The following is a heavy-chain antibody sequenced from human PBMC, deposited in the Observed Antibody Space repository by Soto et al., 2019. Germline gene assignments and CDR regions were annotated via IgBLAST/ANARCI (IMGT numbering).Heavy chain of an antibody. J-gene: IGHJ5*02. Sequence: EVQLLESGGGLVQPGGSLRLSCAASGFTFSDYAMSWVRQAPGKGLEWVSTINSNGGTTYYADSVKGRFTISRDNSRDALYLQMSSLSVEDTAVYYCTKGLAAIGTGDGFDPWGQGTPVTVSS. CDR3: TKGLAAIGTGDGFDP. CDR2: INSNGGTT. CDR1: GFTFSDYA. V-gene: IGHV3-23*01. D-gene: IGHD6-13*01.